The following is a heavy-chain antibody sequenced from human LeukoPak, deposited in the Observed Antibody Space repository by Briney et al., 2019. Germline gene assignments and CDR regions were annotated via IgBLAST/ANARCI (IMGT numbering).Heavy chain of an antibody. V-gene: IGHV3-7*01. J-gene: IGHJ4*02. CDR1: GFTFSSYW. Sequence: PGGSLRLSCAASGFTFSSYWMSWVRQAPGKGLEWVANIKQDGSEKYYVDSVKGRFTISRDNANNSLYLQMNSLRAEDTAVYYCARARRYLGYCSGGSGYGYFDYWGQGTLVTVSS. CDR3: ARARRYLGYCSGGSGYGYFDY. D-gene: IGHD2-15*01. CDR2: IKQDGSEK.